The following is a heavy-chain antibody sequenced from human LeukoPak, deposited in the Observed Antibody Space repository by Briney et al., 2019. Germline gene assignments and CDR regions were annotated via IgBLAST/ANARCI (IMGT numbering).Heavy chain of an antibody. D-gene: IGHD2-15*01. Sequence: GGSLRLSCAASGFTFSHYWMSWVRQAPGKGLEWVANIKEDVSEKHYVDSVKGRFTISRDNAKNSLYLQMNSLRPEDTAVYYCAREGQCSGGSCYYYGMDVWGQGTTVTVSS. V-gene: IGHV3-7*03. CDR3: AREGQCSGGSCYYYGMDV. CDR1: GFTFSHYW. J-gene: IGHJ6*02. CDR2: IKEDVSEK.